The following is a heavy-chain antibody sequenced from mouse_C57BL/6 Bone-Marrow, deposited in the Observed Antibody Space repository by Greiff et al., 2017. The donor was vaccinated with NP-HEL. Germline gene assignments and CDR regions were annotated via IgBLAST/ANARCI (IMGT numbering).Heavy chain of an antibody. J-gene: IGHJ1*03. CDR2: INSDGGST. CDR1: EYEFPSHD. V-gene: IGHV5-2*01. Sequence: EVKLMESGGGLVQPGESLKLSCESNEYEFPSHDMSWVRKTPEKRLELVAAINSDGGSTYYPDTMERRFIISRDNTKKTLYLQMSSLRSEDTALYYCARNNWDARYWYFDVWGTGTTVTVSS. D-gene: IGHD4-1*01. CDR3: ARNNWDARYWYFDV.